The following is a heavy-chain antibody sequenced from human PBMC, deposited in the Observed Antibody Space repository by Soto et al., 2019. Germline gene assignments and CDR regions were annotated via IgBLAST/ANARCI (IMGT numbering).Heavy chain of an antibody. CDR2: ISAYDGST. CDR1: GYSFTSNA. CDR3: ARVWGSYRAPSGGAGLDP. J-gene: IGHJ5*02. Sequence: QVQLVQSGAEVKKPGASVKVSCKASGYSFTSNAITWVRQAPGQGLEWMGRISAYDGSTNYAQKFQGRVTMTTDASTSTAYLEVGSLTSDHTAVYYCARVWGSYRAPSGGAGLDPWGQGTLVTVSS. D-gene: IGHD3-16*02. V-gene: IGHV1-18*04.